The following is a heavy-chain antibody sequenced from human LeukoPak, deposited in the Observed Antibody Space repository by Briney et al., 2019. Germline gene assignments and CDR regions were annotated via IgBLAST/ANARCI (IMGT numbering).Heavy chain of an antibody. Sequence: GESLKISCKGSGYSFTSYWIGWVRQMPGKGLEWMGIIYPGDSDTRYSPSFQGQVTISADKSISTAYLQWSSLKASDTAMYYCARHQDYGGDYYYYYMDVWGKGTTVTVSS. CDR2: IYPGDSDT. CDR1: GYSFTSYW. J-gene: IGHJ6*03. V-gene: IGHV5-51*01. CDR3: ARHQDYGGDYYYYYMDV. D-gene: IGHD4-23*01.